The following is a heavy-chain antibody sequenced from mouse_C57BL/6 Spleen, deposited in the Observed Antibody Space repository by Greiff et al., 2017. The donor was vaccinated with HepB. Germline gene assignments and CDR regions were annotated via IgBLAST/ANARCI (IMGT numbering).Heavy chain of an antibody. CDR3: ARWDGYDGNYYAMDY. V-gene: IGHV1-69*01. D-gene: IGHD2-2*01. CDR2: IDPSDSYT. CDR1: GYTFTSYW. J-gene: IGHJ4*01. Sequence: VQLQQPGAELVMPGASVKLSCKASGYTFTSYWMHWVKQRPGQGLEWIGEIDPSDSYTNYNQKFKGKSTLTVDKSSSTAYMQLSSLTSEDSAVYYCARWDGYDGNYYAMDYWGQGTSVTVAS.